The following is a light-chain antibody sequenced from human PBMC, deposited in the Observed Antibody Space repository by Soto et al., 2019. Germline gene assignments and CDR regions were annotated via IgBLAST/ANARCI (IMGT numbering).Light chain of an antibody. CDR2: EVS. CDR3: SSFTSSRTYV. Sequence: QSALTQPASVSGSPGQSITISCTGTSSDVGGYNYVSWYQQHPGKAPKLIICEVSNRPSGVSNRFSGSKSGNTASLAISGLQTEDEADYYCSSFTSSRTYVFGTGTKATVL. CDR1: SSDVGGYNY. V-gene: IGLV2-14*01. J-gene: IGLJ1*01.